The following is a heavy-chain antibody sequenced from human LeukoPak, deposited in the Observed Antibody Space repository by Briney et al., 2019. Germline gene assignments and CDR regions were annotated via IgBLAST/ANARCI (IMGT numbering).Heavy chain of an antibody. J-gene: IGHJ4*02. V-gene: IGHV4-4*07. CDR2: IYTSGST. D-gene: IGHD5-18*01. Sequence: PSETLSLTSTVSGGSISSYYWSWIRQPAGKGLEWIGRIYTSGSTNYNPSLKSRVIMSVDTSKNQFSLKLSSVTAADTAVYYCARDPSGYSYGFHFDYWGQGTLVTVSS. CDR3: ARDPSGYSYGFHFDY. CDR1: GGSISSYY.